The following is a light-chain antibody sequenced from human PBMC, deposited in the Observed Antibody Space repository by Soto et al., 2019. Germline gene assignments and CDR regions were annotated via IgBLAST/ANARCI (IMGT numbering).Light chain of an antibody. CDR2: EVS. CDR3: CSYAGSSTFYV. V-gene: IGLV2-14*01. Sequence: QSALTQPASVSGSPGQSITISCTGTSSDVGAYKYVYWYQQQPDKAPRLMIYEVSNRPSGVSSRFSGSKSGNTASLTISGLRAEDEAVYYCCSYAGSSTFYVFGTGTKLTVL. J-gene: IGLJ1*01. CDR1: SSDVGAYKY.